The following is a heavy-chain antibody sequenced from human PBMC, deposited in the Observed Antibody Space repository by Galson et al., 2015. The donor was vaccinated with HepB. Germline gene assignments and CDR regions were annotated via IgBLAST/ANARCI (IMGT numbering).Heavy chain of an antibody. CDR3: AREVVSSLSAFDI. Sequence: SVKVSCKASGYTFTSYYMHWVRQAPGQGLEWMGIINPSGGSTSYAQKFQGRVTMTRDTSTSTVYMELSSLRTEDTAVYYCAREVVSSLSAFDIWGQGTMVTVSS. CDR2: INPSGGST. J-gene: IGHJ3*02. CDR1: GYTFTSYY. V-gene: IGHV1-46*01. D-gene: IGHD2-2*01.